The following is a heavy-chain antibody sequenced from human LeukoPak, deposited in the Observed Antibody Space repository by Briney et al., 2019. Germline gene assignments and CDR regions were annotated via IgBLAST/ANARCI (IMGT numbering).Heavy chain of an antibody. D-gene: IGHD6-19*01. CDR2: INTNTGDP. V-gene: IGHV7-4-1*02. J-gene: IGHJ4*02. Sequence: ASVKVSCKASGYTFTTYAMNWVRQAPGQGLEWMGWINTNTGDPTYAQGFTGRFVFSLDTSVSTAYLQISSLKAEDTAVYYCARVSNSGWYHYWGQGTLVTVSS. CDR3: ARVSNSGWYHY. CDR1: GYTFTTYA.